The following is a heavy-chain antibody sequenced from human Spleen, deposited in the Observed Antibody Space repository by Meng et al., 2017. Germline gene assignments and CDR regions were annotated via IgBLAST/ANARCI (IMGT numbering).Heavy chain of an antibody. J-gene: IGHJ4*02. CDR3: ARDSGYSYGYFLY. Sequence: GGSLRLSCAASGFTFSSYTLGWVRQAPGKGLEWVSVINNNGGTTYYADSVKGRFTITRDNSKNTLYLQMNSLRAEDTAVYYCARDSGYSYGYFLYWGQGTLVTVSS. D-gene: IGHD5-18*01. CDR1: GFTFSSYT. V-gene: IGHV3-23*01. CDR2: INNNGGTT.